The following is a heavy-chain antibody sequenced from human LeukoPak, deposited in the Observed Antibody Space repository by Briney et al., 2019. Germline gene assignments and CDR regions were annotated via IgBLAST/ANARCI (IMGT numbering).Heavy chain of an antibody. CDR3: ARPYYYDSSGYYYVGWFDP. Sequence: SETLSLTCTVSGDSISTYYWGWIRQPPGKGLEWIGSIYYSGSTYYNPSLESRVTISVDTSKNQFSLKLSSVTAADTAVYYCARPYYYDSSGYYYVGWFDPWGQGTLVTVSS. J-gene: IGHJ5*02. CDR1: GDSISTYY. D-gene: IGHD3-22*01. CDR2: IYYSGST. V-gene: IGHV4-39*01.